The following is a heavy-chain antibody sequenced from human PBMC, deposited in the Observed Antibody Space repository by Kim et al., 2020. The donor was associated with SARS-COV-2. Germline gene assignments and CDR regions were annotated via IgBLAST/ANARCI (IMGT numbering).Heavy chain of an antibody. CDR1: GGSFSGYY. J-gene: IGHJ2*01. Sequence: SETLSLTCAVYGGSFSGYYWSWIRQPPGKGLEWIGEINHSGSTNYNPSLKSRVTISVDTSKNQFSLKLSSVTAADTAVYYCARGTSGSYFYWYFDLWGRGTLVTVSS. V-gene: IGHV4-34*01. D-gene: IGHD1-26*01. CDR2: INHSGST. CDR3: ARGTSGSYFYWYFDL.